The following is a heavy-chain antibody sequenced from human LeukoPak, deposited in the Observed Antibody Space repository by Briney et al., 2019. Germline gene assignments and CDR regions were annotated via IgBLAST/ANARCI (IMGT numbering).Heavy chain of an antibody. D-gene: IGHD4-17*01. CDR3: ARDYGDYLTWFDP. CDR1: GYTFTGYY. V-gene: IGHV1-2*02. Sequence: GASVKVSCKASGYTFTGYYMYWVRQAPGQGLEWMGWINPNNGGTNYAQKFQGRVTMTRDTSISTAYMELSRLRSDDTVVYYCARDYGDYLTWFDPWGQGTLVTVSS. CDR2: INPNNGGT. J-gene: IGHJ5*02.